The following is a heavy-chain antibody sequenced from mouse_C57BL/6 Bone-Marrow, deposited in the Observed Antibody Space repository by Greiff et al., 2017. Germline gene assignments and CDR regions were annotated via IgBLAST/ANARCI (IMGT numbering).Heavy chain of an antibody. CDR1: GFPITSGYY. J-gene: IGHJ1*03. V-gene: IGHV12-3*01. D-gene: IGHD1-1*01. CDR3: AGVLYYYGSSGGYFDV. Sequence: ESGPGLVKPSQSLFLTCSITGFPITSGYYWIWIRQSPGKPLEWMGYITHSGETFYNPSLQSPISITRETSKNQFFLQLNSVTTEDTAMYYCAGVLYYYGSSGGYFDVWGTGTTVTVSS. CDR2: ITHSGET.